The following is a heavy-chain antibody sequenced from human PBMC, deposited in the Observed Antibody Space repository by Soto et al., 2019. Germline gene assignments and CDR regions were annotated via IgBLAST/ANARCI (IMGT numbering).Heavy chain of an antibody. CDR2: ISYDGSNK. V-gene: IGHV3-30*18. Sequence: GSLRLSCAASGFTFSSYGMHWVRQAPGKGLEWVAVISYDGSNKYYADSVKGRFTISRDNSKNTLYLQMNSLRAEDTAVYYCAKELVVWGQGTLVTVSS. CDR3: AKELVV. CDR1: GFTFSSYG. J-gene: IGHJ4*02. D-gene: IGHD3-9*01.